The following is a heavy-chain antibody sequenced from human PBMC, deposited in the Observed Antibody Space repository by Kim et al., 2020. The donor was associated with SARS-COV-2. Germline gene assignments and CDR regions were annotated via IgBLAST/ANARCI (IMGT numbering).Heavy chain of an antibody. J-gene: IGHJ2*01. D-gene: IGHD3-3*01. CDR2: INHSGST. CDR1: GGSFSGYY. Sequence: SETLSLTCAVYGGSFSGYYWSWIRQPPGKGLEWIGEINHSGSTNYNPSLKSRVTISVDTSKNQFSLKLSSVTAADTAVYYCARGSYDFWSQVRRGENWYFDLWGRGTLVTVSS. V-gene: IGHV4-34*01. CDR3: ARGSYDFWSQVRRGENWYFDL.